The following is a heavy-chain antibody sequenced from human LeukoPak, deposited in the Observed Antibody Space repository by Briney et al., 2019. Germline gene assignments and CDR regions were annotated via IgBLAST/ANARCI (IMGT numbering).Heavy chain of an antibody. Sequence: PSGTLSLTCAVSGGSISSSNWWSWVRQPPGKGLEWIGEIYHSGSTNYNPSLNSRVTISVDKSKNQFSLKLSSVTAADTAVYYRARLITMVRGLEDWFDPWGQGSLVTVSS. CDR2: IYHSGST. V-gene: IGHV4-4*02. CDR1: GGSISSSNW. D-gene: IGHD3-10*01. J-gene: IGHJ5*02. CDR3: ARLITMVRGLEDWFDP.